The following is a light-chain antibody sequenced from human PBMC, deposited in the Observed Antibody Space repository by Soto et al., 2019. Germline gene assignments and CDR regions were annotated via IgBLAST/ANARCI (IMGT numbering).Light chain of an antibody. CDR3: QHFRA. V-gene: IGKV1-39*01. CDR2: AAS. J-gene: IGKJ5*01. Sequence: DIQMTQSPSSVSASIGDTVTISCRASQDINVYLNWYQQKPGKAPKLLIYAASSLQSAVPSRFSGSGSGTDFTLTLSRVEPDDFAVYYCQHFRAFGQGTRLEIK. CDR1: QDINVY.